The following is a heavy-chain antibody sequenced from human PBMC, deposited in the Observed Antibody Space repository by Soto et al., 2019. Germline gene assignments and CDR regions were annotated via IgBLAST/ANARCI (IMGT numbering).Heavy chain of an antibody. J-gene: IGHJ4*02. CDR3: GSEGYVSPHTFDY. V-gene: IGHV3-33*01. CDR2: IWYDGSNK. D-gene: IGHD3-16*01. Sequence: GGSLRLSCAASGFTFSSYGMHWVRQAPGKGLEWVAVIWYDGSNKYYADSVKGRFTISRDNSKNTLYLQMNSLRAEDTAVYYCGSEGYVSPHTFDYWGQGTLVTVSS. CDR1: GFTFSSYG.